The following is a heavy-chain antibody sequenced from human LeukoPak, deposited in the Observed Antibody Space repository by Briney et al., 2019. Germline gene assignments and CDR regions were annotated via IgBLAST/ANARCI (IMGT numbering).Heavy chain of an antibody. CDR1: GFTFSSYS. V-gene: IGHV3-48*04. D-gene: IGHD3-10*01. CDR3: ARDGSGSYPLYNWFDP. J-gene: IGHJ5*02. Sequence: PGGSLRLSCAASGFTFSSYSMNWVRQAPGKGLEWVSYISSSSSTIYYADSVKGRFTISRDNAKNSLYLQMNSLRAEDTAVYYCARDGSGSYPLYNWFDPWGQGTLVTVSS. CDR2: ISSSSSTI.